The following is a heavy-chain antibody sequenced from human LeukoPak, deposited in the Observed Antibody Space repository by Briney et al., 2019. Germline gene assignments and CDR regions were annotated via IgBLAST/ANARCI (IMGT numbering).Heavy chain of an antibody. V-gene: IGHV4-61*09. CDR2: IYPSGSA. Sequence: SQTLSLTCTVSGDSISSGSYFWAWIRQPAGKGLEWIGHIYPSGSANYNPSPKSRVTISVDTSKNQYSLKLSSVTAADTAVYYCASSLGYWGQGTLVTVPS. J-gene: IGHJ4*02. D-gene: IGHD3-16*01. CDR1: GDSISSGSYF. CDR3: ASSLGY.